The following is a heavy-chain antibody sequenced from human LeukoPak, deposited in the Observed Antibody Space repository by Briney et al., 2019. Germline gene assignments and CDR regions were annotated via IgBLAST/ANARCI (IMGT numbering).Heavy chain of an antibody. CDR2: IIPIFGTA. CDR3: ARLTGENWFDP. V-gene: IGHV1-69*01. J-gene: IGHJ5*02. Sequence: ASVKVSCKASGGTFSSYAISRVRQAPGQGLEWMGGIIPIFGTANYAQKFQGRVMITADESTSTAYMELSSLRSEDTAVYYCARLTGENWFDPWGQGTLVTVSS. D-gene: IGHD7-27*01. CDR1: GGTFSSYA.